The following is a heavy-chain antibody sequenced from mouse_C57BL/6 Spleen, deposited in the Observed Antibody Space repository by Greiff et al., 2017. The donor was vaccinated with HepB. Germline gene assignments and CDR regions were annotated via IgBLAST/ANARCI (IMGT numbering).Heavy chain of an antibody. J-gene: IGHJ2*01. Sequence: EVQLQQSGPELVKPGASVKISCKASGYTFTDYYMNWVKQSHGKSLEWIGDINPNNGGTSYNQKFKGKATLTVDKSSSTAYMELRSLTSEDSAVYYCARKRVCPFEYWGQGTTLTVSS. D-gene: IGHD2-10*02. CDR3: ARKRVCPFEY. V-gene: IGHV1-26*01. CDR2: INPNNGGT. CDR1: GYTFTDYY.